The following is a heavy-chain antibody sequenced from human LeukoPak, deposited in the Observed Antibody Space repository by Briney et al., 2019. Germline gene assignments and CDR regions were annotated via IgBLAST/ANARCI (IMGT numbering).Heavy chain of an antibody. CDR1: GYSISSGYY. CDR3: ARQGGGYCSSTRCYSALDI. J-gene: IGHJ3*02. Sequence: SETLSLTCTVSGYSISSGYYWDWIRQPPGKGLEWIGNIYHSGNTYYNPSPKSRVTISVDTSKNQFSLKLNSVIAADTAVYYCARQGGGYCSSTRCYSALDIWGQGTMVTVSS. CDR2: IYHSGNT. V-gene: IGHV4-38-2*02. D-gene: IGHD2-2*02.